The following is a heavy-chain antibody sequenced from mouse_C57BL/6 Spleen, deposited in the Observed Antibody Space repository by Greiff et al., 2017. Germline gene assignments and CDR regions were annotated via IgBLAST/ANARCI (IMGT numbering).Heavy chain of an antibody. J-gene: IGHJ4*01. CDR3: ARHSDYYAMDD. CDR1: GFTFSSYG. Sequence: EVQLVESGGDLVKPGGSLKLSCAASGFTFSSYGMSWVRQTPDKRLEWVATISSGGSYTYYPDSVKGRFTISRDNAKNTLYLQMSSLKSEDTAMYYCARHSDYYAMDDWGQGTSVTVSS. V-gene: IGHV5-6*01. CDR2: ISSGGSYT. D-gene: IGHD6-1*01.